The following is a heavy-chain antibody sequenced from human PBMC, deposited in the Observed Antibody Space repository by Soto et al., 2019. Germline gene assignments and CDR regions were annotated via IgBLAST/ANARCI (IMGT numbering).Heavy chain of an antibody. J-gene: IGHJ6*03. D-gene: IGHD6-19*01. Sequence: SVKVSCKASGGTFSSYTISWVRQAPGQGIEWMGRIIPILGIANYAQKFQGRVTITADKTTSTAYMELSSLRSEDTAVYYCAREPGIAVAGTAATHYYYYYMDVWGKGTTVTVSS. CDR3: AREPGIAVAGTAATHYYYYYMDV. V-gene: IGHV1-69*04. CDR1: GGTFSSYT. CDR2: IIPILGIA.